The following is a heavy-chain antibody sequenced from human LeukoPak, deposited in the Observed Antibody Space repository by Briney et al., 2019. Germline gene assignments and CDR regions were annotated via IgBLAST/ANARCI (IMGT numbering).Heavy chain of an antibody. J-gene: IGHJ4*02. V-gene: IGHV3-7*01. CDR1: GFTFSSYW. D-gene: IGHD5-12*01. CDR3: VRDSPGYGAYDFD. CDR2: IKEDGSAK. Sequence: GGSLRLSCAASGFTFSSYWMSWVRQAPGKGLEWVANIKEDGSAKYYVDSVKGRFTISRDNAKNSLYLQMNYLSAEDTAVYYCVRDSPGYGAYDFDWGQGTLVTVSS.